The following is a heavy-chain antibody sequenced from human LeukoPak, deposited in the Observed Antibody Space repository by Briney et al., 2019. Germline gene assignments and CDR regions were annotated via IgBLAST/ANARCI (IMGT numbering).Heavy chain of an antibody. J-gene: IGHJ5*02. CDR2: FYYSGST. CDR3: ARLPLGQLVHFWFAP. Sequence: SETLSLTCTVSGVSISSSSYYWGWIRQPPGKGLEWIGSFYYSGSTYYNPSLKSRVTISVDTSKNQFSLKLSSVTAADTAVYYCARLPLGQLVHFWFAPWGQGTLVTVSS. CDR1: GVSISSSSYY. D-gene: IGHD6-13*01. V-gene: IGHV4-39*01.